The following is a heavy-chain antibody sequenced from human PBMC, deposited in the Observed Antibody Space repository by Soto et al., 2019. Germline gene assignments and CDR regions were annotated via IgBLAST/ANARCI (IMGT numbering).Heavy chain of an antibody. CDR1: GGSISYEYYH. Sequence: TLSLTCTVSGGSISYEYYHWTWIRQSPGKGLEWIGYIHYSGSIIYNPSFKSRVTISVDTSKNQFSLQLSSVTAADTAVYSCAREDDGGDRDYYGLDVWGQGTTVTVAS. V-gene: IGHV4-30-4*08. CDR3: AREDDGGDRDYYGLDV. J-gene: IGHJ6*02. CDR2: IHYSGSI. D-gene: IGHD3-16*01.